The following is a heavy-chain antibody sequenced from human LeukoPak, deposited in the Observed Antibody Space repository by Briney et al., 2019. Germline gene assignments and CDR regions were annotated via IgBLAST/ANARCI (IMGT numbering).Heavy chain of an antibody. CDR1: GFTVSSNY. Sequence: SGGSLRLSCAASGFTVSSNYVSWVRQAPGKGLEWVSVIYSGGRTYYADSVKGRFTISRDNSKNTLYLQMNSLRSEDTAVYYCARERAVAGLFDYWGQGTLVTVSS. CDR2: IYSGGRT. J-gene: IGHJ4*02. CDR3: ARERAVAGLFDY. V-gene: IGHV3-66*01. D-gene: IGHD6-19*01.